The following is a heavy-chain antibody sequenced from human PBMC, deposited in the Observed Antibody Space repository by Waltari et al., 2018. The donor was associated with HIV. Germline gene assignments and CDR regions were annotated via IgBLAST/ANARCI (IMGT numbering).Heavy chain of an antibody. CDR1: GGSISSYY. D-gene: IGHD3-22*01. V-gene: IGHV4-59*01. J-gene: IGHJ5*02. CDR2: IYYSGST. CDR3: ARDYYDSSGYYYGYSP. Sequence: QVQLQESGPGLVKPSETLSLTCTVSGGSISSYYWSWIRKPPGKGLEWIWYIYYSGSTNYNPSLKSRVTISVDTSKNQFSLKLSSVTAADTAVHYCARDYYDSSGYYYGYSPWGQGTLVTVSS.